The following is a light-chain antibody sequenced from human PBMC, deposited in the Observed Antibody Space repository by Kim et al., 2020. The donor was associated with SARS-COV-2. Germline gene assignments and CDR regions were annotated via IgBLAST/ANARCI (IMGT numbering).Light chain of an antibody. CDR2: DAS. V-gene: IGKV3-20*01. Sequence: SVSPGERATLSCRASQTVNHNYLAWYQHNAGQAPRLLIFDASTRATGIPDRFSGSGSGTDFTLTISRLEPEDVAIYYCQQYGRSAAFGQGTKVDIK. CDR1: QTVNHNY. CDR3: QQYGRSAA. J-gene: IGKJ1*01.